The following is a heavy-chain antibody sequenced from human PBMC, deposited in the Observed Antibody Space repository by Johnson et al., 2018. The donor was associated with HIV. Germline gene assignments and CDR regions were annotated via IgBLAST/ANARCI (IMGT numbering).Heavy chain of an antibody. Sequence: QMQLVESGGGVVQPGRSLRLSCAASGFTFSSYAMHWVRQAPGTGLEWVAVISYDGSNKYYADSVKGRFTISRDNSKNTLYLKMNSLRAEDTAVYYCARDREQLVRYAFDIWGQGTMVTVSS. D-gene: IGHD6-6*01. CDR2: ISYDGSNK. V-gene: IGHV3-30*04. CDR1: GFTFSSYA. CDR3: ARDREQLVRYAFDI. J-gene: IGHJ3*02.